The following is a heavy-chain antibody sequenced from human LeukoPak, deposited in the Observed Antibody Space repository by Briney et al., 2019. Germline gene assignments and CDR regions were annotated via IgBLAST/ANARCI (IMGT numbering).Heavy chain of an antibody. CDR2: IRYDGSNK. CDR1: GFSFSSYG. V-gene: IGHV3-30*02. Sequence: GGSLRLSCAASGFSFSSYGMHWVRQAPGKGLEWVAFIRYDGSNKYYADSMKRRFTISRDNSKNTLYLQMNSLRAEDTAVRYCAKDRSSWHDYWGQGTLVTVSS. D-gene: IGHD6-13*01. J-gene: IGHJ4*02. CDR3: AKDRSSWHDY.